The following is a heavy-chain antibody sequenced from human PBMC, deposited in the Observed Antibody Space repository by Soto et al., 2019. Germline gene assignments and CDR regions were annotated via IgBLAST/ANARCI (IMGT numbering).Heavy chain of an antibody. CDR3: VYRKGAATGTGNWFDP. D-gene: IGHD1-1*01. CDR1: GFTFSSYG. J-gene: IGHJ5*02. CDR2: IWYDGSNK. V-gene: IGHV3-33*03. Sequence: GGSLRLSCAASGFTFSSYGMHWVRQAPGKGLEWVAVIWYDGSNKYYADSVKGRFTISRDTSEDQVVLTMTNMDPVDAGTYYCVYRKGAATGTGNWFDPWGQGIPVTVSS.